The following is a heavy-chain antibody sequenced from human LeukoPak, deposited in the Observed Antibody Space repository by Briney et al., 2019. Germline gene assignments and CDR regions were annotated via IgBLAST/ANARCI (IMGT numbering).Heavy chain of an antibody. CDR2: IKSKTDGGTT. CDR1: GFTFSNAW. D-gene: IGHD3-22*01. J-gene: IGHJ4*02. CDR3: TTEVLYDSSGYRSVDY. Sequence: GGXLRLSCAASGFTFSNAWMSWVRQAPGKGLEWVGRIKSKTDGGTTDYAAPVKGRFTISRDDSKNTLYLQMNSLKTEDTAVYYCTTEVLYDSSGYRSVDYWGQGTLVTVSS. V-gene: IGHV3-15*01.